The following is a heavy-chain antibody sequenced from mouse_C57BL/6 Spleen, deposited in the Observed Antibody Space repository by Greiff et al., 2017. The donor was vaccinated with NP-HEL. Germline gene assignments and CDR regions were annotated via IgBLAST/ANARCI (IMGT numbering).Heavy chain of an antibody. V-gene: IGHV1-52*01. CDR1: GYTFTSYW. CDR2: IDPSDSET. D-gene: IGHD3-2*02. Sequence: QVQLKQPGAELVRPGSSVKLSCKASGYTFTSYWMHWVKQRPIQGLEWIGNIDPSDSETHYNQKFKDKATLTVDKSSSTAYMQLSSLTSEDSAVYYCARSSSGYLYAMDYWGQGTSVTVSS. CDR3: ARSSSGYLYAMDY. J-gene: IGHJ4*01.